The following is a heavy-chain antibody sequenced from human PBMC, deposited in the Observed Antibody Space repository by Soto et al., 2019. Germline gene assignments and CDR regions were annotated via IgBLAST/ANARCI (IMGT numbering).Heavy chain of an antibody. J-gene: IGHJ6*02. CDR3: ARAPGVIVVVAATLDYYYGMDV. Sequence: GASVKVSCKASGYTFTGYYMHWVRQAPGQGLEQMGGINPNSGGTNYAQKFQGRVTMTRDTSISTAYMELSRLRSDDTAVYYCARAPGVIVVVAATLDYYYGMDVWGQGTTVTAP. CDR2: INPNSGGT. CDR1: GYTFTGYY. V-gene: IGHV1-2*02. D-gene: IGHD2-15*01.